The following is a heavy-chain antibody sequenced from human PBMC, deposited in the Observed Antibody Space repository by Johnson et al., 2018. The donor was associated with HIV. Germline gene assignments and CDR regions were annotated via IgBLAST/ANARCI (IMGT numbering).Heavy chain of an antibody. J-gene: IGHJ3*02. CDR1: GFTFSSYW. D-gene: IGHD6-13*01. V-gene: IGHV3-7*01. CDR3: AKDSSSWYGGAFDI. Sequence: VQLVESGGGLVQPGGSLRLSCAASGFTFSSYWMSWVRQAPGKGLEWVANIKQDGSEKYYADSVKGRFTISRDNSKNTLYLQMNSLRAEDTAVYYCAKDSSSWYGGAFDIWGQGTMVTVSS. CDR2: IKQDGSEK.